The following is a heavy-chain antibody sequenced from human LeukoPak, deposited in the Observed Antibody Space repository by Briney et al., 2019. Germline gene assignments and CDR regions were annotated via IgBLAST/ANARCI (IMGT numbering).Heavy chain of an antibody. CDR2: LYYCGNT. Sequence: PAGSLRLSCAASGLTVITNDMTWVRQAPGKGLEWVSVLYYCGNTKYADSVQGRFTISRDNSKNTLYLEMNSLSPDDTAVYYCARGVEPLAANTLAYWGQSILVSVSS. CDR3: ARGVEPLAANTLAY. V-gene: IGHV3-53*01. D-gene: IGHD1-14*01. CDR1: GLTVITND. J-gene: IGHJ1*01.